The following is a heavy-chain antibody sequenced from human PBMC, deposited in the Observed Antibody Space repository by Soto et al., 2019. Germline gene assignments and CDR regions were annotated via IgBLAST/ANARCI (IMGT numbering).Heavy chain of an antibody. J-gene: IGHJ4*02. D-gene: IGHD6-13*01. V-gene: IGHV3-23*01. CDR2: ISDNGGIT. CDR1: GFTFSSSG. CDR3: AKGGRTWYGFDS. Sequence: EVRLLESGGGLAQPGVSLRLSCAGSGFTFSSSGMSWVRQAPGKGLEGVSGISDNGGITNYADSVKGRFIISKDNSRSTVFLQMNSLRDEETAAYFCAKGGRTWYGFDSWGQGTLVTVSS.